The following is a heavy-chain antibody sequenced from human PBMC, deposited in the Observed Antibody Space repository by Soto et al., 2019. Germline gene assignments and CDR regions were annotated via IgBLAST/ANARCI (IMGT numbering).Heavy chain of an antibody. V-gene: IGHV4-59*01. Sequence: SETLSLTCTVSGGSISSYYWSWIRQPPGKGLEWIGYIYYSGSTNYNPSLKSRVTISVDTSKNQFSLKLSSVTAADTAVYYCARVYTTGTTYYYYGMDVWGQGTTVTVSS. CDR2: IYYSGST. J-gene: IGHJ6*02. CDR1: GGSISSYY. CDR3: ARVYTTGTTYYYYGMDV. D-gene: IGHD1-7*01.